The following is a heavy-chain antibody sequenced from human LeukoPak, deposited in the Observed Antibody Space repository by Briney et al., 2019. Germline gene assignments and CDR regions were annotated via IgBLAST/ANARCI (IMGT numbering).Heavy chain of an antibody. V-gene: IGHV3-23*01. D-gene: IGHD3-22*01. J-gene: IGHJ4*02. CDR1: GFTFSSYA. CDR2: ISGSGGST. Sequence: QPGGSLRLSCAASGFTFSSYAMSWVRQAPGKGLEWVSAISGSGGSTYYADSVKGRFTISRDNSENTLYLQMNSLRAEDTAVYYCAKDRPGYYYDSSGYYYWGQGTLVTVSS. CDR3: AKDRPGYYYDSSGYYY.